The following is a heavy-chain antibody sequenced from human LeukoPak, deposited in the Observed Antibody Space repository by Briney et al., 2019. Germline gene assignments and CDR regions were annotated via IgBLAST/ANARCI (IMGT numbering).Heavy chain of an antibody. CDR1: GVSISSSSYQ. J-gene: IGHJ6*03. D-gene: IGHD6-13*01. Sequence: PSETLSLTCTVSGVSISSSSYQWGWIRQPPGKGLEWIGSIYYSGSTYYNPSFKSRVTISVDTSKNQFSLKLSSVTAADTAVYYCVRIAAADTYYYYMDVWGKGTAVTVSS. CDR3: VRIAAADTYYYYMDV. CDR2: IYYSGST. V-gene: IGHV4-39*07.